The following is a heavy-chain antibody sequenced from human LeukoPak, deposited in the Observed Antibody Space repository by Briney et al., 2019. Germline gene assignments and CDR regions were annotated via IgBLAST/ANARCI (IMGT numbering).Heavy chain of an antibody. J-gene: IGHJ6*02. D-gene: IGHD6-13*01. V-gene: IGHV4-30-2*01. CDR3: ARAHSIASYYYGVDV. CDR2: IYHSGST. Sequence: SETLSLTCTVSGGSISSGGYYWSWIRQPPGKGLEWIRYIYHSGSTYYNPSLQSRVTISLDTSQNQFSLTLNSVAAADTAVYYCARAHSIASYYYGVDVWGQGTTVTVSS. CDR1: GGSISSGGYY.